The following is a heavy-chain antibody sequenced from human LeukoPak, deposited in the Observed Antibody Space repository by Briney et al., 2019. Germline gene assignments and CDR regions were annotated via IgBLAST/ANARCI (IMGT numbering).Heavy chain of an antibody. CDR1: GFTFNKDG. CDR3: TKGDGGWYPIDY. V-gene: IGHV3-23*01. D-gene: IGHD6-19*01. CDR2: VNENGAET. J-gene: IGHJ4*02. Sequence: PGGSLRLFCAASGFTFNKDGMSWVRQAAGKGLEWVSTVNENGAETHYADSVKGRFTISRDNSKNTVLLQMNSLRADDTALYYCTKGDGGWYPIDYWGQGTLVIVSS.